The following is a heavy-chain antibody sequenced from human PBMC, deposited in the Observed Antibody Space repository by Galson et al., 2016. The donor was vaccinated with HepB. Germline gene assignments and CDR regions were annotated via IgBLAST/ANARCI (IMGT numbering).Heavy chain of an antibody. J-gene: IGHJ2*01. V-gene: IGHV1-18*01. D-gene: IGHD5-12*01. CDR1: GFTFTAYG. CDR2: VNAYNGNT. CDR3: ARVLGGYDFYP. Sequence: SCAASGFTFTAYGISWVRQAPGQGLEWMGWVNAYNGNTNYAQSFQGRVTMTTDTSTGTAYMELWNLRSDDTALYYCARVLGGYDFYPWGRGTLVTVSS.